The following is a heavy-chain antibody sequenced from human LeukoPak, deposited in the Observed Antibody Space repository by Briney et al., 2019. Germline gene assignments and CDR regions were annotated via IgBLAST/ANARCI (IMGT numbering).Heavy chain of an antibody. CDR2: INHSGST. D-gene: IGHD3-3*01. CDR3: ARSGRITIFGVVIPTWFDP. J-gene: IGHJ5*02. Sequence: PSETLSLTCAVYGGSFSGYYWSWIRQPPGKGLEWIGEINHSGSTDYNPSLKSRVTISVDTSKNQFSLKLSSVTAADTAVYYCARSGRITIFGVVIPTWFDPWGQGTLVTVSS. CDR1: GGSFSGYY. V-gene: IGHV4-34*01.